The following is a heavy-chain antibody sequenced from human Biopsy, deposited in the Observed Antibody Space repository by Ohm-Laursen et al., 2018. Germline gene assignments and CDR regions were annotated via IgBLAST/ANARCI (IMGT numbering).Heavy chain of an antibody. CDR2: IYYSGST. J-gene: IGHJ5*02. Sequence: SETLSLTCAVSDGSINSYYWNWIRQPPGKRLEWIGNIYYSGSTNFNPSLKSRVTISIDASKNQFSLKLTSVTAADTTVYYCVRHALRLGPKKNWFDTWGQGTLVTVSS. CDR3: VRHALRLGPKKNWFDT. V-gene: IGHV4-59*08. CDR1: DGSINSYY. D-gene: IGHD3-16*01.